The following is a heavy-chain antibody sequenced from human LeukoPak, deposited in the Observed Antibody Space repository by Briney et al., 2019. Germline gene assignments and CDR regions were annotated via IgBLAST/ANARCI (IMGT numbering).Heavy chain of an antibody. CDR3: ARPRHLTVTTPTWFDP. CDR1: GGSISSSSYY. D-gene: IGHD4-11*01. J-gene: IGHJ5*02. CDR2: IYYSGTT. V-gene: IGHV4-39*01. Sequence: PSETLSLTCTVSGGSISSSSYYWGWIRQPPGKGLEWIGSIYYSGTTYYNPSLKSRVTTSVDTSKNQFSLKLSSVTAADTAIYYCARPRHLTVTTPTWFDPWGQGILVTVSS.